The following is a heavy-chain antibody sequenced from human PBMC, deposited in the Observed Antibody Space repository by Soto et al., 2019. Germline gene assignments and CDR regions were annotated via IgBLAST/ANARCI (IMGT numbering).Heavy chain of an antibody. CDR1: GYTLTGYY. CDR2: LNPNSGGT. V-gene: IGHV1-2*02. Sequence: ASVKVSCKASGYTLTGYYMHWVRQAPGQGLEWMGWLNPNSGGTNYAQKFQGRVTMTRDTSISTAYMELSRLRSDDTAVYYCASAGIRVSSGASRFDYWGQGTLVTVSS. D-gene: IGHD3-10*01. J-gene: IGHJ4*02. CDR3: ASAGIRVSSGASRFDY.